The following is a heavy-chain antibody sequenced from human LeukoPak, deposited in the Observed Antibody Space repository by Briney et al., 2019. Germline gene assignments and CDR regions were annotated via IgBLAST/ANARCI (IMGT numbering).Heavy chain of an antibody. Sequence: PGGSLRLSCAASGFTFSSYGMHWVRQAPGKGLEWVAVIWYDGSNKYYADSVKGRFTISRDNSKNTLYLQMNSLRAEDTAVYYCAKDDGYNGYFDYWGQGTLVTVSS. D-gene: IGHD5-24*01. CDR1: GFTFSSYG. CDR2: IWYDGSNK. V-gene: IGHV3-33*06. CDR3: AKDDGYNGYFDY. J-gene: IGHJ4*02.